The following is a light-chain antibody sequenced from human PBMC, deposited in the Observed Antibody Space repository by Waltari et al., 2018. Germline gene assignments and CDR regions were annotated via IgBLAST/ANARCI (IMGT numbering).Light chain of an antibody. CDR1: SSAVGRYKF. Sequence: QPALTQPPSASGSLGHSVTISCTGSSSAVGRYKFVSWYQQYPGKAPKLIFYEVFKRPPGVPDRFSGSKSGNTASLTVSGLQPEDEADYYCSSYAGGNTLVFGGGTRLTVL. CDR3: SSYAGGNTLV. CDR2: EVF. J-gene: IGLJ2*01. V-gene: IGLV2-8*01.